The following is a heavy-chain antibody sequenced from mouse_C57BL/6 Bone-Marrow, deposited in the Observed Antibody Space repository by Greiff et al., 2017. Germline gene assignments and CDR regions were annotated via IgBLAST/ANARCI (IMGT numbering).Heavy chain of an antibody. D-gene: IGHD1-1*01. CDR2: IHPHSGST. V-gene: IGHV1-64*01. Sequence: QVQLQQPGAELVKPGASVKLSCKASGYTFTSYWMHWVKQRPGQGLEWIGMIHPHSGSTKYNEKCKSKATLTVDKSSSTAHMQLSSLTSEDSSVYYGAREVTTVVAPSFDYWGQGTTLTVSS. CDR3: AREVTTVVAPSFDY. CDR1: GYTFTSYW. J-gene: IGHJ2*01.